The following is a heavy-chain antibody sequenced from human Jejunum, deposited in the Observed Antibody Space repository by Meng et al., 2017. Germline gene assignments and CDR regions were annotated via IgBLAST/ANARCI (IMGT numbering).Heavy chain of an antibody. D-gene: IGHD1-14*01. V-gene: IGHV4-4*07. Sequence: GSLRLSCTVSDISITSYDWSWIRQPAGKGLDWIGRIKTSGTTTYNPALKSRVTMSVDTSKHQFFLNMTSVIAADSAVYYCARIYRTWDSFDIWGQGTMVTVSS. CDR1: DISITSYD. CDR3: ARIYRTWDSFDI. J-gene: IGHJ3*02. CDR2: IKTSGTT.